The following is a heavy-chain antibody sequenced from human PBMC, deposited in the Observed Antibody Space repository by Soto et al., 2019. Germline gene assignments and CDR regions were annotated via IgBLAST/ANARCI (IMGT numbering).Heavy chain of an antibody. Sequence: ASVKVSCKVSGYTLTGLSMHWVRQAPGKGLEWMGGFDPEDGETIYAQKFQGRVTMTEDTSTDTAYMELSSLRSEDTAVYYCATDRSITIFGVVNVGWFDPWGQGTLVTVSS. CDR2: FDPEDGET. V-gene: IGHV1-24*01. J-gene: IGHJ5*02. D-gene: IGHD3-3*01. CDR1: GYTLTGLS. CDR3: ATDRSITIFGVVNVGWFDP.